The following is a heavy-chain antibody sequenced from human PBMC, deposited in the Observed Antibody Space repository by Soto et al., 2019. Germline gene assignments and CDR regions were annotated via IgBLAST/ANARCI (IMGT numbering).Heavy chain of an antibody. CDR2: ISPYTGNT. V-gene: IGHV1-18*01. J-gene: IGHJ6*02. CDR1: GYIFVNYG. D-gene: IGHD3-16*01. Sequence: QVQLEQSGDEVKKPGASVKVSCKASGYIFVNYGIAWVRQAPGQGLEWLGWISPYTGNTHYATKVQGRLTLTTDTSTSTAFMDLGSLTSADTAVYYCAMVDLYVTPTPQDVWGQGTTVTVSS. CDR3: AMVDLYVTPTPQDV.